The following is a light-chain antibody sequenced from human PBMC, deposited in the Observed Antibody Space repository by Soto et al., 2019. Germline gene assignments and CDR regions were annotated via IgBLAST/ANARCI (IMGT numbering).Light chain of an antibody. V-gene: IGLV2-11*01. CDR1: SSDVGGYNY. J-gene: IGLJ2*01. CDR2: DVS. Sequence: QSALTQPRSVSGSPGQSVTISCTGTSSDVGGYNYVSWYQHHPGKAPKLVIFDVSKRPSGVPDRFSGSKSGNTASLTISGLQAEDESDYYCCSYTDSYTYEVFGGGTQLTVL. CDR3: CSYTDSYTYEV.